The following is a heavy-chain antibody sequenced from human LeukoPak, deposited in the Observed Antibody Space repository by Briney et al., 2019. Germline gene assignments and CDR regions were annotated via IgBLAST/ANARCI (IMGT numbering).Heavy chain of an antibody. Sequence: PGGSLRLSCAASGFTFSSYAMHWVRQAPGKGLEWVAVISYDGSNEYYADSVKGRFTISRDNSKNTLYLQMNSLRAEDTAVYYCARGDDGYNYLRFDYWGQGTLVTVSS. V-gene: IGHV3-30-3*01. J-gene: IGHJ4*02. CDR2: ISYDGSNE. CDR3: ARGDDGYNYLRFDY. CDR1: GFTFSSYA. D-gene: IGHD5-24*01.